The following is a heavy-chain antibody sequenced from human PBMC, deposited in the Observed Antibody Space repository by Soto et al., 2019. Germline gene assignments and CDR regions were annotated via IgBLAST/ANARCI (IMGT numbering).Heavy chain of an antibody. J-gene: IGHJ5*02. D-gene: IGHD2-2*01. Sequence: PSETLSLTCTVSVGSISSYYWSWIRQPPGKGLEWIGYIYYSGSTNYNPSLKSRVTISVDTSENQFSLKLSSVTAADTAVYYCARVKSRGDVYCSSTSCYSREYNWFDPWGQGTLVTVPQ. CDR3: ARVKSRGDVYCSSTSCYSREYNWFDP. CDR2: IYYSGST. V-gene: IGHV4-59*01. CDR1: VGSISSYY.